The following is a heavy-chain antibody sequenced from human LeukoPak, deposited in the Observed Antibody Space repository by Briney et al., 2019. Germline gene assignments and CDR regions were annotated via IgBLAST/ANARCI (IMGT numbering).Heavy chain of an antibody. D-gene: IGHD3-9*01. CDR3: ARGDYDILTGYYHFDY. CDR2: IYHSGST. Sequence: QTLSLTCAVSGGSISSGGYSWSWIRQPPGTGLEWIGYIYHSGSTYYNPSLKSRVTISVDRSKNQFSLKLSSVTAADTAVYYCARGDYDILTGYYHFDYWGQGTLVTVSS. J-gene: IGHJ4*02. V-gene: IGHV4-30-2*01. CDR1: GGSISSGGYS.